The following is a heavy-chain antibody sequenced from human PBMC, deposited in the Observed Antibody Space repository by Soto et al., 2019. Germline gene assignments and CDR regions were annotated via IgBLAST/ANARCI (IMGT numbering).Heavy chain of an antibody. Sequence: GGSLRLSCAVSGFIFSRYSMNWVRQAPGKGLEWVSSISSSSSYIYYADSVKGRFTISRDNAKNSLYLQMNSLRAEDTAVYYYARVPRITPPPDFPPPDYWGQGTLVTVSS. V-gene: IGHV3-21*01. J-gene: IGHJ4*02. CDR3: ARVPRITPPPDFPPPDY. CDR2: ISSSSSYI. CDR1: GFIFSRYS. D-gene: IGHD3-10*01.